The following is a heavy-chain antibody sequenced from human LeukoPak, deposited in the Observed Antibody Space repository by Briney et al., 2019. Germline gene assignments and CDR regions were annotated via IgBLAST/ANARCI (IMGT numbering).Heavy chain of an antibody. CDR3: ARDTHDIVVVPAAKGAFDI. J-gene: IGHJ3*02. CDR2: IRYDGSNK. CDR1: GFTFSSYG. V-gene: IGHV3-30*02. D-gene: IGHD2-2*01. Sequence: SGGSLRLSCAASGFTFSSYGMHWVRQAPGKGLEWVAFIRYDGSNKYYADFVKGRFTISRDNSKNTLYLQMNSLGAEDTAVYYCARDTHDIVVVPAAKGAFDIWGQGTMVTVSS.